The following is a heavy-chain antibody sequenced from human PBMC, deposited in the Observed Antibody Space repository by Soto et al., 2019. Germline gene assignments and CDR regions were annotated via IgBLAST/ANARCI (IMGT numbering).Heavy chain of an antibody. Sequence: VASVKVSCKASGYTFTGYYMHWVRQAPGQGLEWMGWIDPNSGGTNYAQKFQGWVTITRDTSISTAYMELSRLRSDDTAVYYCARGGNIVVVPAASNWFDPWGQGTLVTVSS. CDR1: GYTFTGYY. CDR3: ARGGNIVVVPAASNWFDP. V-gene: IGHV1-2*04. D-gene: IGHD2-2*01. J-gene: IGHJ5*02. CDR2: IDPNSGGT.